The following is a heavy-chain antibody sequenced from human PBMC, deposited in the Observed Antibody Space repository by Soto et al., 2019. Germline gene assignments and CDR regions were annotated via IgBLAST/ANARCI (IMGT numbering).Heavy chain of an antibody. D-gene: IGHD1-26*01. CDR1: GGTFSNYA. V-gene: IGHV1-69*06. CDR2: IIPLFGTP. Sequence: SVKVSCKASGGTFSNYAINWVRQAPGQGLEWMGGIIPLFGTPNYAQKFQGRVTFTAHKSTSTAYMELRSLRSDDTAVYYCARGWETVGTTTPFAYWGQGTLVTVS. J-gene: IGHJ4*02. CDR3: ARGWETVGTTTPFAY.